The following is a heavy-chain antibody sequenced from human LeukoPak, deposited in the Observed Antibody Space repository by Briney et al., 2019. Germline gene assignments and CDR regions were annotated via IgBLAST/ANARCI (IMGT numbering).Heavy chain of an antibody. Sequence: GGSLRLSCAASGFTFRTYEMTWVRQAPGKGLEWVSHISTSGSTINYADSVKGRFTISRDNAKNSLYLQMNSLRAEDTAVYYCARGGSYFVHWGQGTLVTVSS. CDR2: ISTSGSTI. D-gene: IGHD3-16*01. J-gene: IGHJ4*02. CDR1: GFTFRTYE. CDR3: ARGGSYFVH. V-gene: IGHV3-48*03.